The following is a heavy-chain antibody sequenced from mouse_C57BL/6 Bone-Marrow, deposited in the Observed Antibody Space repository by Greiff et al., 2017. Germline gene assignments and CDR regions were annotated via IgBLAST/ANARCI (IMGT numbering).Heavy chain of an antibody. D-gene: IGHD2-1*01. CDR2: IDPSDSYT. CDR1: GYTFTSYW. CDR3: AIIYYGNYAAWFAY. Sequence: QVQLQQPGAELVMPGASVKLSCKASGYTFTSYWMHWVKQRPGQGLAWIGEIDPSDSYTNYNQKFKGKSTLTVDKSSSTAYMQLSSLTSEDSAVYYCAIIYYGNYAAWFAYWGQGTLVTVSA. J-gene: IGHJ3*01. V-gene: IGHV1-69*01.